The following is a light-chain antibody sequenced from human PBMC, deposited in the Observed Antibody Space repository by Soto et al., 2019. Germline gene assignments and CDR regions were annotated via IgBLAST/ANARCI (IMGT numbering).Light chain of an antibody. CDR2: RNT. CDR3: AAWDDSLNAYA. Sequence: QSALTQPPSASGTPGQRVAISCSGTSPNIGSNAVNWYQQLPGTAPQPLIYRNTERPSGVPARFSGSKSGTSASLAISGLQAEDEANYFCAAWDDSLNAYAFGTGTKVTVL. V-gene: IGLV1-44*01. CDR1: SPNIGSNA. J-gene: IGLJ1*01.